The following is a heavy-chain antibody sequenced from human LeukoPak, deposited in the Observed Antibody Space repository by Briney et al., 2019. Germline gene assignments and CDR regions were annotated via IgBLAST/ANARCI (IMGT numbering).Heavy chain of an antibody. J-gene: IGHJ4*02. V-gene: IGHV1-2*02. D-gene: IGHD6-13*01. Sequence: ASVKVSCKASGYTFTSCYMHWVRQAPGQGLEWMGWINPNSGGTNYAQKFQGRVTMTRDTSISTAYMELSRLRSDDTAVYYCARLNSSSWYFDYWGQGTLVTVSS. CDR3: ARLNSSSWYFDY. CDR1: GYTFTSCY. CDR2: INPNSGGT.